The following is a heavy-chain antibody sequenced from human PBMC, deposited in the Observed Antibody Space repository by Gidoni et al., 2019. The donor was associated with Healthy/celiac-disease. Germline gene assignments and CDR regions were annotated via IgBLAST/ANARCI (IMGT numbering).Heavy chain of an antibody. V-gene: IGHV3-30-3*01. CDR3: ARGVVGATMIDY. CDR2: ISYDGSNK. D-gene: IGHD1-26*01. Sequence: QVQLLESGGGVVQPGRSLRLSCAASGFTFSSYAMHWVRQAPGKGLEWVAVISYDGSNKYYADSVKGRFTISRDNSKNTLYLQMNRLRAEDTAVYYCARGVVGATMIDYWGQGTLVTVSS. CDR1: GFTFSSYA. J-gene: IGHJ4*02.